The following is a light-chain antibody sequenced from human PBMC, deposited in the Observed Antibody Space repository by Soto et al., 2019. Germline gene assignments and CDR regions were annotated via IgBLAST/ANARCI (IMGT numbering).Light chain of an antibody. CDR1: QTVSRMY. CDR3: QLRSFLLPT. CDR2: GTS. Sequence: ELVLTPGPVTLSLSHGERAPLXCGASQTVSRMYLSWFQQKPGQAPRLLIYGTSTRATGIPVRFSGSGSGTDFTLTISTLEPEDFAVYYCQLRSFLLPTFGGGSIVAIK. J-gene: IGKJ3*01. V-gene: IGKV3D-7*01.